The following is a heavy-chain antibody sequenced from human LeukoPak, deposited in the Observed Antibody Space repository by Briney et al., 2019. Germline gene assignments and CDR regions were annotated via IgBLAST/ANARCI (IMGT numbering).Heavy chain of an antibody. CDR3: ARDRMGIVDY. CDR1: GFTFSSYA. CDR2: ISYDGSNK. D-gene: IGHD7-27*01. V-gene: IGHV3-30-3*01. J-gene: IGHJ4*02. Sequence: GGSLRLSYAASGFTFSSYAMHWVRQAPGKGLEWVAVISYDGSNKYYADSVKGRFTISRDNSKNTLYLQMNSLRAEDTAVYYCARDRMGIVDYWGQGTLVTVSS.